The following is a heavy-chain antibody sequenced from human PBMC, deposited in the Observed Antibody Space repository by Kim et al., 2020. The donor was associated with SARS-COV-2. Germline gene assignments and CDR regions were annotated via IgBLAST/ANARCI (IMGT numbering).Heavy chain of an antibody. CDR2: VSSSGAGT. CDR3: AKEEAAGGSGIRWFDP. D-gene: IGHD6-13*01. J-gene: IGHJ5*02. Sequence: GGSLRLSCAASGFTFSAYAMSWVRQAPGKGLEWVSAVSSSGAGTYYADSVKGRFTVSRDNSKNTVSLQMNSLRAEDTAVYYCAKEEAAGGSGIRWFDPWGQGTLVTVSS. V-gene: IGHV3-23*01. CDR1: GFTFSAYA.